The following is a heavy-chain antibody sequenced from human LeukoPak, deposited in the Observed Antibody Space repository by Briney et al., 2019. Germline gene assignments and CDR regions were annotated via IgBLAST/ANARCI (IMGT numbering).Heavy chain of an antibody. V-gene: IGHV4-4*07. CDR1: GGSIVSHY. D-gene: IGHD6-13*01. Sequence: PSETLSLTCTVSGGSIVSHYWNWIRQPAGSGLEWIGRFYASGTTNTSPSLKSRVTMSVDTSKNQFSLKLSSVTAADTAVYYCAKDSSTWGNLAGHFDSWGQRTLVTVSS. CDR2: FYASGTT. J-gene: IGHJ4*02. CDR3: AKDSSTWGNLAGHFDS.